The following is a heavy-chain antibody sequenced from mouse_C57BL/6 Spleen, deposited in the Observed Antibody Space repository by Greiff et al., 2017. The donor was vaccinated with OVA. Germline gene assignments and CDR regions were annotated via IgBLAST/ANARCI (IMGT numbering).Heavy chain of an antibody. J-gene: IGHJ1*03. CDR1: GYTFTSYW. CDR3: AIQGTNYGSSAHWDFDV. Sequence: QVQLQQPGAELVKPGASVKVSCKASGYTFTSYWMHWVKQRPGQGLEWIGRIHPSDSDTNYNRKFKGKATLTVDKSSSTAYMQLSSLTSEDSAVYYCAIQGTNYGSSAHWDFDVWGTGTTVTVSS. CDR2: IHPSDSDT. D-gene: IGHD1-1*01. V-gene: IGHV1-74*01.